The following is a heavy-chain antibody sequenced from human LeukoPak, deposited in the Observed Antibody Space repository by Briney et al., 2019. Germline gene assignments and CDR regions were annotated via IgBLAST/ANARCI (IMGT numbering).Heavy chain of an antibody. V-gene: IGHV4-4*07. Sequence: SETLSLTCAVYGGSFSGYYWSWIRQPAGKGLEWIGRIYTSGSIHNNPSLKSRVSISIDKSKNQFSLQLSSVTAADTAVYYCARDWSYYDTEYYFDDWGQGTLVTVSS. D-gene: IGHD3-22*01. CDR2: IYTSGSI. CDR1: GGSFSGYY. J-gene: IGHJ4*02. CDR3: ARDWSYYDTEYYFDD.